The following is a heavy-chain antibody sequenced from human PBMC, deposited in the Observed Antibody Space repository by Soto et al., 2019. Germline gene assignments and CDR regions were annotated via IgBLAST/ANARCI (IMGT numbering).Heavy chain of an antibody. V-gene: IGHV3-23*01. CDR1: GFTFKSYA. J-gene: IGHJ3*02. Sequence: EVQLLESGGGLVQPGGSLRLSCAASGFTFKSYAMNWVRQAPGKGLEWVSTISGSGGSRYYADSVKGRFTISRDNSKNTMYLQMSSLRAEDTAVYYCAKSHLVDPSDAFDIWGQGTMVTVSS. D-gene: IGHD2-8*02. CDR3: AKSHLVDPSDAFDI. CDR2: ISGSGGSR.